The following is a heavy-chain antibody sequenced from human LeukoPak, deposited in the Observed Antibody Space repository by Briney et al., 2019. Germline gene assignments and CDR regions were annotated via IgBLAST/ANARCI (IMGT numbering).Heavy chain of an antibody. CDR1: GGSFSGYY. Sequence: SETLSLTCAVYGGSFSGYYWSWIRQPPGKGLEWIGEINHSGSTNYNPSLKSRVTISVDTSKNQFSLKLSSVTAADTAEYYCARTSPLFNYYYDSSGYFDYWGQGTLVTVSS. V-gene: IGHV4-34*01. CDR3: ARTSPLFNYYYDSSGYFDY. D-gene: IGHD3-22*01. CDR2: INHSGST. J-gene: IGHJ4*02.